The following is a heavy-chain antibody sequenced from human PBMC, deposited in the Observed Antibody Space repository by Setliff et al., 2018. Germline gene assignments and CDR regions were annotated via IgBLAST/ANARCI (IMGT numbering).Heavy chain of an antibody. CDR2: ILHDGSNE. V-gene: IGHV3-30*04. Sequence: GGSLRLSCAASGFTFTYYPMHWVRQAPGKGLEWVAVILHDGSNEYYADSVKGRFTISRDNSKNTLYLQMNSLRAEDSAIYYCAKDKGYYDSSGYLDYWGQGTLVTVSS. J-gene: IGHJ4*02. D-gene: IGHD3-22*01. CDR3: AKDKGYYDSSGYLDY. CDR1: GFTFTYYP.